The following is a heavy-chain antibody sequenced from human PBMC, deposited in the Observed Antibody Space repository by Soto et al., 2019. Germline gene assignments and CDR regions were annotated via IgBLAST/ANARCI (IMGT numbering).Heavy chain of an antibody. CDR1: GLTVSGTKY. CDR2: LYDVFGS. D-gene: IGHD1-1*01. V-gene: IGHV3-53*01. Sequence: DVQLVESGGGLIQPGESLRLSCAAFGLTVSGTKYVAWVRQAPGKGLEWVSALYDVFGSFYADSVKGRFTTSSDRSKSTVYLQMKDLRPDDTAVDYCESWHEREHAYDVWGQGTTVIVSS. CDR3: ESWHEREHAYDV. J-gene: IGHJ3*01.